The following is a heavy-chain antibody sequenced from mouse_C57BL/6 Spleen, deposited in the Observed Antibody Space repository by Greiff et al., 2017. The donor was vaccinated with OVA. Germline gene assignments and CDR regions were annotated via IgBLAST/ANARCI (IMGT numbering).Heavy chain of an antibody. CDR2: IYPRSGNT. CDR1: GYTFTSYG. Sequence: QVHVKQSGAELARPGASVKLSCKASGYTFTSYGISWVKQRTGQGLEWIGEIYPRSGNTYYNEKFKGKATLTADKSSSTAYMELRSLTSEDSAVYFCARGGYGSSYRYFDYWGQGTTLTVSS. V-gene: IGHV1-81*01. D-gene: IGHD1-1*01. CDR3: ARGGYGSSYRYFDY. J-gene: IGHJ2*01.